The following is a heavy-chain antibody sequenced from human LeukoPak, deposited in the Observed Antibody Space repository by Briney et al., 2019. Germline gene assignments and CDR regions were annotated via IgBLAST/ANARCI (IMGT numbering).Heavy chain of an antibody. Sequence: GASVKVSCKASGGTFSSYAISWVRQAPGQGLEWMGGIIPIFGTANYAQKFQGRVTITADESTSTAYMELSSLRSEDTAVYYCARPPVPPDSSGYYHDAFDIWGQGTMVTVSS. J-gene: IGHJ3*02. D-gene: IGHD3-22*01. V-gene: IGHV1-69*13. CDR1: GGTFSSYA. CDR2: IIPIFGTA. CDR3: ARPPVPPDSSGYYHDAFDI.